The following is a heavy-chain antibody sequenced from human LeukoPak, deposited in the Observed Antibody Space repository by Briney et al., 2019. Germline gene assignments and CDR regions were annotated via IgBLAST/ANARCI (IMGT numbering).Heavy chain of an antibody. J-gene: IGHJ3*02. V-gene: IGHV4-59*01. CDR3: ARQNYGDAFDI. CDR2: IYYSGST. D-gene: IGHD3-16*01. CDR1: GGSISSYY. Sequence: SETLSLTCSVSGGSISSYYWSWIRQPPGKGLEWIGYIYYSGSTNYNPSLKSRVTISVDTSKNQFSLKLSSVTAADTAVYYCARQNYGDAFDIWGQGTMVTVSS.